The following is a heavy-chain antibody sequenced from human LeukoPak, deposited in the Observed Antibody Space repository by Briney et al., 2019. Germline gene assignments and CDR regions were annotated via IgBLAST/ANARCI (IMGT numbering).Heavy chain of an antibody. D-gene: IGHD5-12*01. CDR3: AKDLRRGYSGYDLGESPFVY. J-gene: IGHJ4*02. CDR2: ISGIGGST. Sequence: PGGSLRLSCAASGFTFSSYAMSWVRQAPGRGGGWVSAISGIGGSTYYADSVKGRFTISRDNSKTTLYLQMNSLRAEDTAVYYCAKDLRRGYSGYDLGESPFVYWGQETLVTVFS. V-gene: IGHV3-23*01. CDR1: GFTFSSYA.